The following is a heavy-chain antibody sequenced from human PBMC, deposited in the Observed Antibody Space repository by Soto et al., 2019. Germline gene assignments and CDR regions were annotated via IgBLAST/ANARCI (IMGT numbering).Heavy chain of an antibody. CDR3: ASKFGELLADAFDI. V-gene: IGHV4-4*02. CDR2: IYHSGST. D-gene: IGHD3-10*01. Sequence: QVQLQESGPGLVKPSGTLSLTCAVSGGSISSRNWWSWVRQPPGKGLEWIGEIYHSGSTNYNPSLKRRVPLSVDKSKNQSSLKLSSVTAADTAVYYCASKFGELLADAFDIWGQGTTVTVSS. CDR1: GGSISSRNW. J-gene: IGHJ3*02.